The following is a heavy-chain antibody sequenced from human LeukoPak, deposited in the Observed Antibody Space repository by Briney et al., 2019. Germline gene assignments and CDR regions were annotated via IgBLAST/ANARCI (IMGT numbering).Heavy chain of an antibody. J-gene: IGHJ6*02. CDR3: VIIAAAVLVDV. D-gene: IGHD6-13*01. CDR1: GFTFSSYA. V-gene: IGHV3-64D*09. Sequence: GGALRLSCSASGFTFSSYAMHWVRQAPGKGLEYVSAIISNGGSTYYADSVKGRFTISRDNSKTTLYLQMSSLRAEDTAVYYCVIIAAAVLVDVWGQGTTVTVSS. CDR2: IISNGGST.